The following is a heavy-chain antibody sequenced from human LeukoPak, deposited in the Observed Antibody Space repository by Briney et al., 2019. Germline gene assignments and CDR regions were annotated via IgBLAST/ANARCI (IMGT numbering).Heavy chain of an antibody. CDR3: ASSLAVAGTSQIDY. D-gene: IGHD6-19*01. CDR2: IYYSGCT. J-gene: IGHJ4*02. V-gene: IGHV4-39*01. CDR1: GGSISSSSYY. Sequence: SETLSLTCTVSGGSISSSSYYWGWIRQPPGKGLEWIGSIYYSGCTYYTPSIKSRVTISVDTSKNQFSLKLSSVTAADTAVYYCASSLAVAGTSQIDYWGQGTLVTVSS.